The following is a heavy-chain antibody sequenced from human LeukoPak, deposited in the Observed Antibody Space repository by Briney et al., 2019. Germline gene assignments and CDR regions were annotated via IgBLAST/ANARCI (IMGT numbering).Heavy chain of an antibody. CDR1: GGSISSGSYY. J-gene: IGHJ4*02. D-gene: IGHD3-16*01. CDR2: IYYTGAT. V-gene: IGHV4-39*01. CDR3: ARRGDY. Sequence: PSETLSLTCSVSGGSISSGSYYWGWVRRPPGKGLEWIGAIYYTGATYYNPSIKSRVTISADTSKNQFSLKLTSVTAADSAVYYCARRGDYWGQGILVTVSS.